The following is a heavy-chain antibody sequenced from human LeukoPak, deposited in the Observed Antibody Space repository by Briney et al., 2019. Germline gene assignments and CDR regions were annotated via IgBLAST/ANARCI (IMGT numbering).Heavy chain of an antibody. CDR1: GGSIHSYY. J-gene: IGHJ4*02. CDR3: ARGGNIFWSGYYDYFDS. CDR2: VYSSGIT. D-gene: IGHD3-3*01. V-gene: IGHV4-4*07. Sequence: KTSETLSLTCNVSGGSIHSYYWNWIRQPAGKGLERIGCVYSSGITIYNPSLKSRVTMSIDASKNLLSLKVTSVRAADTAVYYCARGGNIFWSGYYDYFDSWGQGTLVIVSS.